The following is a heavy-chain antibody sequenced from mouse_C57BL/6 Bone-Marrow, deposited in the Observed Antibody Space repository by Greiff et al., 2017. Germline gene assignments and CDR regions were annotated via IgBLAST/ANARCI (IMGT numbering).Heavy chain of an antibody. Sequence: EVQLQQSGPELVKPGASVKISCKASGYTFTDYYMNWVKQSHGKSLEWIGDINPNNGGTSYNQKFKGKATLTVDTSSSTAYMELRSLTSEDSAVYYCARRGVAYGGQGTLVTVSA. CDR3: ARRGVAY. CDR1: GYTFTDYY. J-gene: IGHJ3*01. V-gene: IGHV1-26*01. CDR2: INPNNGGT.